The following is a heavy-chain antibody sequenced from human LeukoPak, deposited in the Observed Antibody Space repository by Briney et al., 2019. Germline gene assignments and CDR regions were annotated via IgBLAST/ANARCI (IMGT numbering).Heavy chain of an antibody. V-gene: IGHV4-34*01. Sequence: SETLSLTCAVYGGSFSGYYWSWIRQPPGKGLEWIGEINHSGSTNYNPSLKSRVTISVDTSKNQFSLKLSSVTAADRAVYYCARGDCSSTSCYRTFDYWGQGTLVTVSS. J-gene: IGHJ4*02. D-gene: IGHD2-2*01. CDR3: ARGDCSSTSCYRTFDY. CDR1: GGSFSGYY. CDR2: INHSGST.